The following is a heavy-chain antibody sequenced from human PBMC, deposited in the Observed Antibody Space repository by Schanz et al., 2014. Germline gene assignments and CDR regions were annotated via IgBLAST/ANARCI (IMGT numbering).Heavy chain of an antibody. CDR1: RFTFNAYD. J-gene: IGHJ6*02. CDR3: ARDRQQLVGRIGYYYGMDV. D-gene: IGHD6-13*01. CDR2: ISYDGSHK. V-gene: IGHV3-30*03. Sequence: QVHLVESGGGVVRPGGSLRLSCAASRFTFNAYDMYWIRQAPGKGLEWVAVISYDGSHKDYADSVKGRFTISRDNSKNTLYLQMNSLRAEDTAVYYCARDRQQLVGRIGYYYGMDVWGQGTTVTVSS.